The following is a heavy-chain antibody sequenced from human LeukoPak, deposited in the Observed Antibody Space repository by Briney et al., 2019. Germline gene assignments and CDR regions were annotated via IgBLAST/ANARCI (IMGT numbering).Heavy chain of an antibody. D-gene: IGHD6-13*01. V-gene: IGHV4-59*01. CDR3: ARQKYSSSPDDY. J-gene: IGHJ4*02. CDR2: IYYSGSI. Sequence: SETLSLTCTVSGGSISSYYWSWIRQPPGKGLEWIGYIYYSGSINYNPSLKSRVTISVDTSKNQFSLKLSSVTAADTAVYYCARQKYSSSPDDYWGQGTLVTVSS. CDR1: GGSISSYY.